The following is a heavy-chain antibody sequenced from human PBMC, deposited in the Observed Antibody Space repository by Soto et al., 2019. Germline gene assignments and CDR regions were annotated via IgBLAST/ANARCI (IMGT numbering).Heavy chain of an antibody. V-gene: IGHV1-46*02. CDR3: ASDYNAYQRQHVFDS. J-gene: IGHJ3*02. CDR2: INPSGAST. CDR1: GYSFNSYY. D-gene: IGHD3-10*01. Sequence: QVQLVQSGAEVKKPGASVKVACKASGYSFNSYYMHWVRQAPGQGPEWMGVINPSGASTSYAQKFQGRVTMTRDTSTSTVYMELSSLRSEDTALYYCASDYNAYQRQHVFDSWGQGTLVTVSS.